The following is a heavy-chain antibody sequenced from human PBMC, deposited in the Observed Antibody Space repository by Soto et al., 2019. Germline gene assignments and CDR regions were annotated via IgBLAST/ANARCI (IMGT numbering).Heavy chain of an antibody. J-gene: IGHJ4*02. CDR1: GFTFSSYS. D-gene: IGHD2-2*01. CDR2: ISSSSGYI. V-gene: IGHV3-21*01. Sequence: EVQLVESGGGLVKPGGSLRLSCAASGFTFSSYSMNWVRQAPGKGLEWVSSISSSSGYIYYADSVKGRFTISRDNAKNSLYLQMNSLRAEDTAVYYCARVKLGYCISTSCYHDYWGQGTLVNVCS. CDR3: ARVKLGYCISTSCYHDY.